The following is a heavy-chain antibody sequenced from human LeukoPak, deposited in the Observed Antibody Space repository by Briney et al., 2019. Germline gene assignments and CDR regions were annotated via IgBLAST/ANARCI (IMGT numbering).Heavy chain of an antibody. V-gene: IGHV1-18*01. CDR2: ISAYNGNT. CDR1: GYTFTSYG. Sequence: ASVKVSCKASGYTFTSYGISWVRQAPGRGLEWMGWISAYNGNTNYAQKLQGRVTMTTDTSTSTAYMELRSLRSDDTAVYYCARVVDTAMVTAFDIWGQGTMVTVSS. CDR3: ARVVDTAMVTAFDI. J-gene: IGHJ3*02. D-gene: IGHD5-18*01.